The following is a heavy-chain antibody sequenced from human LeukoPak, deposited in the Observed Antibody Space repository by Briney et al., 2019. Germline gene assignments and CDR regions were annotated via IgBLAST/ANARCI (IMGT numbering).Heavy chain of an antibody. CDR2: ISNSGGST. CDR3: ARVPTNSWYNWFDP. CDR1: GLTFSNYA. Sequence: GGSLRLSCAASGLTFSNYAMSWVRQAPGKGLEWVSAISNSGGSTYYADSVKGRFTISRENAKNSLYLQMNSLRAEDTAIYYCARVPTNSWYNWFDPWGQGTLVTVSS. J-gene: IGHJ5*02. V-gene: IGHV3-23*01. D-gene: IGHD2-8*01.